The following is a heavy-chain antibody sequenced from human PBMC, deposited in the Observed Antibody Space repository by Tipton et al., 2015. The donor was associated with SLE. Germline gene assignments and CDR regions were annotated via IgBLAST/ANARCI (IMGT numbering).Heavy chain of an antibody. CDR3: ARDGPPNYYYYGMDV. V-gene: IGHV4-39*01. CDR2: VGHNV. CDR1: GGSVSAPNHH. D-gene: IGHD2-8*01. J-gene: IGHJ6*01. Sequence: TLSLTCTVSGGSVSAPNHHWVWVRQPPGKGLEWIGTVGHNVNPSLKSRFTMSVDTSKNEFSLTVMSVTAADTGVYYCARDGPPNYYYYGMDVWGQGTTVTVSS.